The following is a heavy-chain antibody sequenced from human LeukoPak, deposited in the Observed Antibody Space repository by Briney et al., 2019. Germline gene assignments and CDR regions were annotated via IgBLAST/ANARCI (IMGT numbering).Heavy chain of an antibody. V-gene: IGHV1-69*13. Sequence: SVKVSCKASGGTFSSSAIIWVRQAPGQGLEWMGGIIPIFGTTNYAQKFQGRVTITADEFTSTAYMELSSLRSEDTAVYYCARRWGPHCSSISCYWRDWYFDLWGRGTLVTVSS. CDR2: IIPIFGTT. CDR1: GGTFSSSA. CDR3: ARRWGPHCSSISCYWRDWYFDL. J-gene: IGHJ2*01. D-gene: IGHD2-2*01.